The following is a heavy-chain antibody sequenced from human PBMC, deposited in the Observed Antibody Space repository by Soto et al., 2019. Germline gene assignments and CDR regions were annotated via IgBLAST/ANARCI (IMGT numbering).Heavy chain of an antibody. J-gene: IGHJ4*02. D-gene: IGHD3-22*01. CDR1: GFTFSSYG. CDR3: ARDEVVITQYYFDY. CDR2: IWYDGSNK. V-gene: IGHV3-33*01. Sequence: QVQLVESGGGVVQPGRSLRLSCAASGFTFSSYGMHWVRQAPGKGLEWVAVIWYDGSNKYYADSVKGRFTISRDNSKNPLYLQVTSLRAEDTAVYYCARDEVVITQYYFDYWGQGTLVTVSS.